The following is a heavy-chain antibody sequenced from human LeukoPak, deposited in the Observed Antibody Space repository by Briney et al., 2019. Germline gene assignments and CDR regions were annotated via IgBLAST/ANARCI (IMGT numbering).Heavy chain of an antibody. Sequence: SETLSLTCTVSGGSISSYYWSWIRQPPGKGLEWIGSIYYSGSTYYNPSLKSRVTISVDTSKNQFSLKLSSVTAADTAVYYCARVTTDAFDIWGQGTMVTVSS. J-gene: IGHJ3*02. CDR2: IYYSGST. V-gene: IGHV4-39*07. CDR3: ARVTTDAFDI. CDR1: GGSISSYY. D-gene: IGHD4-17*01.